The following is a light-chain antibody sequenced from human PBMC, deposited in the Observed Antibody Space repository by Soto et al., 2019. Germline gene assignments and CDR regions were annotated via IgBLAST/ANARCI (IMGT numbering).Light chain of an antibody. Sequence: QSALTQPPSASGSPGQSVTISCSGTSSDVGGYNYVSWYQQHPGKAPKLIIFEVSERPSGVPDRFSGSQSGNTASLTVSGLQADEEADYYCSAYAGTKPVVFGGGTQLTVL. CDR1: SSDVGGYNY. CDR3: SAYAGTKPVV. J-gene: IGLJ2*01. V-gene: IGLV2-8*01. CDR2: EVS.